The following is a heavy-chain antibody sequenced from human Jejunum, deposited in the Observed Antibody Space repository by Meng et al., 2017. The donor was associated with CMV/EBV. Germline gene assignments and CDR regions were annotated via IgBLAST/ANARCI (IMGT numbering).Heavy chain of an antibody. V-gene: IGHV4-59*02. CDR3: VRDSYHYGSSTYNWFDP. D-gene: IGHD3-10*01. CDR1: SVSEYW. Sequence: SVSEYWWSWIRQSPGRRLEWIGYIHYSGTSNFTPSLRGRVTMSVDASKNQFSLKLSSVTAADTAVYYCVRDSYHYGSSTYNWFDPWGQGTLVTVSS. J-gene: IGHJ5*02. CDR2: IHYSGTS.